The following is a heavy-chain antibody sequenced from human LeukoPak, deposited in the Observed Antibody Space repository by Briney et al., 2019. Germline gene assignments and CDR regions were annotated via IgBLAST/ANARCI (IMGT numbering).Heavy chain of an antibody. J-gene: IGHJ5*02. CDR1: GGSISSGSYY. D-gene: IGHD3-3*01. Sequence: PSQTLSLTCTVSGGSISSGSYYWSWIRQPAGKGLEWIGRIYTSGSTNYNPSLKSRVTISVDTSKNQFSLKLSSVTAADTAVYYCARALISLRFLEWLLDWFDPWGQGTLVTVSS. CDR2: IYTSGST. CDR3: ARALISLRFLEWLLDWFDP. V-gene: IGHV4-61*02.